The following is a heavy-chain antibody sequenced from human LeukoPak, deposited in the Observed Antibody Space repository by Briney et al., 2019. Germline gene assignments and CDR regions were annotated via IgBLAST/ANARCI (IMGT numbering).Heavy chain of an antibody. Sequence: SETLSLTCTVSGGSISSDYWSWIRQSPGKGLEWIGYIYYSGNTNYNPSLKSRVTTSVDTSKNQFSLKLSSVTAADTAVYYCARGPWRYDYWGQGTLVTVSS. J-gene: IGHJ4*02. D-gene: IGHD5-24*01. CDR1: GGSISSDY. V-gene: IGHV4-59*01. CDR2: IYYSGNT. CDR3: ARGPWRYDY.